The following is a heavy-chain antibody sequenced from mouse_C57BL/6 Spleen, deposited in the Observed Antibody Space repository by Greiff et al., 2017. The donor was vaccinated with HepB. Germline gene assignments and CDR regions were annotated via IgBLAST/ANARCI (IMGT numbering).Heavy chain of an antibody. CDR2: IWRGGST. D-gene: IGHD2-3*01. V-gene: IGHV2-5*01. J-gene: IGHJ4*01. CDR1: GFSLTSYG. Sequence: VQVVESGPGLVQPSQSLSITCTVSGFSLTSYGVHWVRQSPGKGLEWLGVIWRGGSTDYNAAFMSRLSITKDNSKSQVFFKMNSLQADDTAIYYCAKSYDGYYLYAMDYWGQGTSVTVSS. CDR3: AKSYDGYYLYAMDY.